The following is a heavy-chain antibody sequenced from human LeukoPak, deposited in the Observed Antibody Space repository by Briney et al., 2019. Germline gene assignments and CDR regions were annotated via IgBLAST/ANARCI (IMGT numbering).Heavy chain of an antibody. V-gene: IGHV3-7*03. CDR1: GFTLSSYS. CDR3: ARIYCSRGSCYSSNWFDP. D-gene: IGHD2-15*01. J-gene: IGHJ5*02. Sequence: PGGSLRLSCAASGFTLSSYSMNWVRQAPGKGLEWLANIKEDGSEEFYVDSVKGRFTISRDNAKNSLYLQMNSLRVEDTAVYYCARIYCSRGSCYSSNWFDPWGQGTLVTVSS. CDR2: IKEDGSEE.